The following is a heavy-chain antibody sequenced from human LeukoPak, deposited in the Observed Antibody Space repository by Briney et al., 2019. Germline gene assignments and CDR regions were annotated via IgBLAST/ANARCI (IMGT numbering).Heavy chain of an antibody. Sequence: GGSLRLSCAASGFTFSSYGMSWVRQAPGKGLEWVSAIGGRDGSTYYADSVKGRFTISRDNSENTLYVQMNSLRAEDTAVYYCAKGHYYGSGSLDYWGQGTLVTVSS. D-gene: IGHD3-10*01. CDR3: AKGHYYGSGSLDY. CDR2: IGGRDGST. CDR1: GFTFSSYG. V-gene: IGHV3-23*01. J-gene: IGHJ4*02.